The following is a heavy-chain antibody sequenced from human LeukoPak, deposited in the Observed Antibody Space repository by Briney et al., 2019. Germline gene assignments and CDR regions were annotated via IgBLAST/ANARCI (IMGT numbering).Heavy chain of an antibody. CDR1: GYSISSGYY. CDR3: AREANYYYDSSGYTNAYYFDY. D-gene: IGHD3-22*01. V-gene: IGHV4-61*01. Sequence: SETLSLTCTVSGYSISSGYYWGWIRQPPGKGLEWIGYIYYSGSTNYNPSLKSRVTISVDTSKNQFSLKLSSVTAADTAVYYCAREANYYYDSSGYTNAYYFDYWGQGTLVTVSS. J-gene: IGHJ4*02. CDR2: IYYSGST.